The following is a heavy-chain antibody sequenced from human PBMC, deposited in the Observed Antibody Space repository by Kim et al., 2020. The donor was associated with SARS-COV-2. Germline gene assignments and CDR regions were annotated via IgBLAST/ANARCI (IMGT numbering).Heavy chain of an antibody. J-gene: IGHJ3*02. D-gene: IGHD3-22*01. CDR2: ISWNSGSI. CDR3: AKDSDSSGYYYHNSLDI. CDR1: GFSLGDYA. Sequence: GGSLRLSCGASGFSLGDYAMHWVRQAPGKGLEWVSGISWNSGSIDYAGSVRGRFTISRDNAKNSLYLQMNNLRADDTALYYCAKDSDSSGYYYHNSLDIWGHGTMVTASS. V-gene: IGHV3-9*01.